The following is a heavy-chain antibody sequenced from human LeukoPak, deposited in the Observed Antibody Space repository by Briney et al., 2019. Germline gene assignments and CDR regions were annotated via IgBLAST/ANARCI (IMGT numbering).Heavy chain of an antibody. CDR2: ISSSSSYI. J-gene: IGHJ4*02. CDR3: ARGGGSSWDYYFDY. CDR1: GFTFSSYS. V-gene: IGHV3-21*01. D-gene: IGHD6-13*01. Sequence: GGSLRLSCAASGFTFSSYSMNWVRQAPGKGLEWVSSISSSSSYIYYADSVKGRFTISRDNAKNSLYLQMNSLRAEDTAVYYCARGGGSSWDYYFDYWGQGTLVTVSS.